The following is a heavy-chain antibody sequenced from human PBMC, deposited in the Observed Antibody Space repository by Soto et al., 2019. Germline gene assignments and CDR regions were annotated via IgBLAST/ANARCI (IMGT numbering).Heavy chain of an antibody. Sequence: QVQLVQSGAEVKKPGSSVKVSCKASGGTFNTYAISWVRQAPGQGLEWMGGIIPMYCTANYAQKFQGSVTITADELTATAHKELSSLGYDDTAIYFCARIHCGSTSCYPSISYCYFPMDVWGQGTEVTVSS. CDR3: ARIHCGSTSCYPSISYCYFPMDV. V-gene: IGHV1-69*01. J-gene: IGHJ6*02. CDR2: IIPMYCTA. CDR1: GGTFNTYA. D-gene: IGHD2-2*01.